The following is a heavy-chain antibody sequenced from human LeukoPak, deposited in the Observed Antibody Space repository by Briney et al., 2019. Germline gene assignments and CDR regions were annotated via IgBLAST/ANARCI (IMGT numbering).Heavy chain of an antibody. V-gene: IGHV4-39*01. CDR1: DGSISSFSYY. Sequence: SGTLSLTCTVSDGSISSFSYYWAWIRQPPGKGLQWIGSVYYSGSTYYNPSLESRVTISVDTSKNQFSLQLRSVTAADTAVYYCARHEKGGAAAGYWYFDLWGRGTLITVSS. D-gene: IGHD6-13*01. CDR3: ARHEKGGAAAGYWYFDL. J-gene: IGHJ2*01. CDR2: VYYSGST.